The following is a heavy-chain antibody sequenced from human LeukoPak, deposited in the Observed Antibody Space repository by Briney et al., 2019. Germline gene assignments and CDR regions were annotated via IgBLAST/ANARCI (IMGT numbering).Heavy chain of an antibody. D-gene: IGHD3-9*01. Sequence: GGSLRLSCAASGFTFSSYGIHWVRQAPGKGLEGVAFIRYDGSNKYYVDSVKGRFTISRDNSKNTLYLQMNSLRAEDMAVYYCAKDRLQYFDARTPVYWGQGTLVTVSS. CDR3: AKDRLQYFDARTPVY. CDR2: IRYDGSNK. J-gene: IGHJ4*02. V-gene: IGHV3-30*02. CDR1: GFTFSSYG.